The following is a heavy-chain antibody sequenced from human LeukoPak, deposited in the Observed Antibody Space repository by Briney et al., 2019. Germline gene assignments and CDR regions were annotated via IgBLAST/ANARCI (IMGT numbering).Heavy chain of an antibody. D-gene: IGHD6-19*01. J-gene: IGHJ4*02. Sequence: SETLSLTCTVSGGSISSYYWSWIRQPAGKGLEWIGRIYTSGSTNYNPSLKSRVTMSVDTSKNQFSLKLSSVTAADTAVYYCARDVSSGWYSYFDYWGQGTLVTVSS. CDR1: GGSISSYY. CDR3: ARDVSSGWYSYFDY. CDR2: IYTSGST. V-gene: IGHV4-4*07.